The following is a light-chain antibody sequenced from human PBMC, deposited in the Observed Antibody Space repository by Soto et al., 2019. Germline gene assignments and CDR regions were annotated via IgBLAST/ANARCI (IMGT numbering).Light chain of an antibody. V-gene: IGLV2-14*01. CDR2: DVS. J-gene: IGLJ2*01. CDR1: SSDVGGYNY. CDR3: SSYTSSSTRV. Sequence: QSVLTQPASVSGSPGQSITISCTGTSSDVGGYNYVSWYQQHPGKAPKLMIYDVSNRPSGVSNRFSGSKSGNTASLTISGLQAEDEADYYCSSYTSSSTRVFGGGTKPTVL.